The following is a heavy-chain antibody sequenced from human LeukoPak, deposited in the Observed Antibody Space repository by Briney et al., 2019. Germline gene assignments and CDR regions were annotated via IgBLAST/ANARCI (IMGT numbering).Heavy chain of an antibody. CDR1: GYTFTSYD. Sequence: GASVKVSCKASGYTFTSYDINWVRQATGQGLEWMGWMNPNSGNTGYAQKFQGRVTITRNTSISTAYMELSSLRSEDTAVYYCARKTYDSSGLIPHPGVFDIWGQGTMVTVSS. CDR3: ARKTYDSSGLIPHPGVFDI. D-gene: IGHD3-22*01. J-gene: IGHJ3*02. CDR2: MNPNSGNT. V-gene: IGHV1-8*03.